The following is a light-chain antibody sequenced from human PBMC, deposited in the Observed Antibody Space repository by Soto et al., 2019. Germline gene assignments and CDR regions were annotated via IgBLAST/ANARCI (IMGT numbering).Light chain of an antibody. CDR1: QSLIYSDGTAY. V-gene: IGKV2-30*01. CDR2: RTS. CDR3: MQRTPWPPT. Sequence: DVVMTQSPLSLPVTLGQPASISCRSSQSLIYSDGTAYLSWFHQRPGQSPRRLIYRTSYRDSGVXDXXSGSGSGSAFTLNIMSVAAEDFRFYYCMQRTPWPPTFGQAPKVQIK. J-gene: IGKJ1*01.